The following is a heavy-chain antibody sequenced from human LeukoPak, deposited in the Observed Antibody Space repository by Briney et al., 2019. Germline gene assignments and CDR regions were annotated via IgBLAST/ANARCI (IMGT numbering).Heavy chain of an antibody. CDR2: IYYSGST. D-gene: IGHD3-9*01. Sequence: PSETLSLTCPVSGGSISSYYWSWIRQPPGTGLEWIGYIYYSGSTNYHPSLKSRVTISVDTTKNQCSLKLSSVTAADTAVDYCARGSGEPYYIYDILTGSPYSYYMDVWGKGTTVTISS. V-gene: IGHV4-59*12. J-gene: IGHJ6*03. CDR1: GGSISSYY. CDR3: ARGSGEPYYIYDILTGSPYSYYMDV.